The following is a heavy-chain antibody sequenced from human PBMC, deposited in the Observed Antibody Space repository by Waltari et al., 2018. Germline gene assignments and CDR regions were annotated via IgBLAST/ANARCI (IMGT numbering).Heavy chain of an antibody. J-gene: IGHJ4*02. CDR1: GFTVSSNY. V-gene: IGHV3-53*01. CDR3: ARWPQPGIAAAADSN. D-gene: IGHD6-13*01. CDR2: IYSGGTT. Sequence: EVQLVESGGGLIQPGGSLRLSCAASGFTVSSNYMSWVRQAPGKGLEWASVIYSGGTTFYADSVKGRFTISRDSSQNTLSLQMNSLRVDDTAVYYCARWPQPGIAAAADSNWGQGTLVTVSS.